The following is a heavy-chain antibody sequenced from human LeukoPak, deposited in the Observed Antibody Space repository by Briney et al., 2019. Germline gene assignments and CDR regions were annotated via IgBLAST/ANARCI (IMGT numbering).Heavy chain of an antibody. D-gene: IGHD3-3*01. CDR1: GFTFSSYA. Sequence: GRSLRLSCAASGFTFSSYAMHWVRQAPGKGLEWVAVISYDGSNKYYADSVKGRFTISRDNSKNTLYLQMNSLRAEDTAVYNCAKDRTRNDFWSGEFDYWGQGTLVTVSS. CDR2: ISYDGSNK. J-gene: IGHJ4*02. CDR3: AKDRTRNDFWSGEFDY. V-gene: IGHV3-30-3*01.